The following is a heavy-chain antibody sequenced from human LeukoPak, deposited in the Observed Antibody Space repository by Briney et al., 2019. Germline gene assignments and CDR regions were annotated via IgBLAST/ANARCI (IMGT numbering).Heavy chain of an antibody. CDR2: IYSDGST. CDR1: GFTFSTYA. V-gene: IGHV3-53*01. D-gene: IGHD3-22*01. CDR3: ARDTVPWSPVVTSN. J-gene: IGHJ4*02. Sequence: GGSLRLSCAASGFTFSTYAMNWVRQAPGKGLEWVSTIYSDGSTYYADSVKGRFTITRDNSKNTVYLQMNGLRAEDTAVYYCARDTVPWSPVVTSNWGQGTLVTVSS.